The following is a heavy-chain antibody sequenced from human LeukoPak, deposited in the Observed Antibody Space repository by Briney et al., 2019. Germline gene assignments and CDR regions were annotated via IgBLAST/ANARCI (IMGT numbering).Heavy chain of an antibody. J-gene: IGHJ4*02. CDR1: GFTFNNYA. CDR3: AKGITDTAMVTGFDY. CDR2: IGGSGINT. D-gene: IGHD5-18*01. Sequence: GGSLRLSCAASGFTFNNYALTWVRQAPGKGLEWVSGIGGSGINTYYADSVKGRFTISRDNSKNTLYLQMNSLRAEDTAVYYCAKGITDTAMVTGFDYWGQGTLVTVSS. V-gene: IGHV3-23*01.